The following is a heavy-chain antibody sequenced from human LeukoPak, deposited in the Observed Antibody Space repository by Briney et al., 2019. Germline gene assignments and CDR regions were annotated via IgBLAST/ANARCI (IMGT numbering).Heavy chain of an antibody. D-gene: IGHD1-14*01. J-gene: IGHJ6*02. CDR3: VRRAAVRGMDF. V-gene: IGHV3-23*01. CDR1: GFILGTHT. CDR2: ISGSGDST. Sequence: GGSLRLSCTASGFILGTHTLTWVRQAPGKGLEWVASISGSGDSTNYGDSVKGRFTISRDNFKRTVHLEMSNLRADDTAMYYCVRRAAVRGMDFWGLGTTVIVSS.